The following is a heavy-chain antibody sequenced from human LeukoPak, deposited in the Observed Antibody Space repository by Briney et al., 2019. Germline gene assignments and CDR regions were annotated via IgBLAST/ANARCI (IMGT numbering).Heavy chain of an antibody. CDR3: ASALRIYYYFDY. D-gene: IGHD1-26*01. CDR2: ISDSDGNT. J-gene: IGHJ4*02. V-gene: IGHV3-23*01. Sequence: GGSLRLSCAASGFTFSNYNMNWVRQTPGKGLEWVSAISDSDGNTYYADSVKGRFTISRDNSKNTLYLQMNSLRAEDTAVYYCASALRIYYYFDYWGQGTLVTVSS. CDR1: GFTFSNYN.